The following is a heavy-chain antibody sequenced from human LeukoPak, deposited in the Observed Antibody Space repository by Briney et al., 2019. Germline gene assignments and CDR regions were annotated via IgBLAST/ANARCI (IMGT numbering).Heavy chain of an antibody. J-gene: IGHJ4*02. Sequence: GGSLRLSCAASGFTFSSYGMHWVRQAPGKGLEWVAVRSYDGSNKYYADSVKGRFTISRDNSKNTLYLQMNSLRAEDTAVYYCAKGRCSSTSCYPNYFDYWGQGTLVTVSS. CDR1: GFTFSSYG. V-gene: IGHV3-30*18. CDR3: AKGRCSSTSCYPNYFDY. CDR2: RSYDGSNK. D-gene: IGHD2-2*01.